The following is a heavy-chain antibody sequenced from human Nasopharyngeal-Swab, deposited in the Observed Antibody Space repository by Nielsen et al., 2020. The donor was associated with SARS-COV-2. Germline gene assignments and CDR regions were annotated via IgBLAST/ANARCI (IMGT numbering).Heavy chain of an antibody. CDR1: GFTFSSYA. J-gene: IGHJ5*02. D-gene: IGHD2-2*01. CDR2: ISGSGGST. V-gene: IGHV3-23*01. Sequence: GESLEISCAASGFTFSSYAMSWVRPAPGKGVEWVSAISGSGGSTYYADSVKGRFTISRDNSKNTLYLQMNSLRAEDTAVYYCAKSSRIVVVPAAKWFDPWGQGTLVTVSS. CDR3: AKSSRIVVVPAAKWFDP.